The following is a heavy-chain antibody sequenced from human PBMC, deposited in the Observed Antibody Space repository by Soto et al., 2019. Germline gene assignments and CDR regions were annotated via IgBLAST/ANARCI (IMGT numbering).Heavy chain of an antibody. CDR3: ARDICMEQQLVVGSLDVAY. Sequence: QVELVQSGAEVKKPGSSVKVSCKASGGTFSSYTISWVRQAPGQGLEWMGRIIPILGIANYAQKFQGRVTITAYKSTSTAYMELSSLRSEDTAVYYCARDICMEQQLVVGSLDVAYWGLGTLVTVSS. J-gene: IGHJ4*02. V-gene: IGHV1-69*08. CDR2: IIPILGIA. CDR1: GGTFSSYT. D-gene: IGHD6-13*01.